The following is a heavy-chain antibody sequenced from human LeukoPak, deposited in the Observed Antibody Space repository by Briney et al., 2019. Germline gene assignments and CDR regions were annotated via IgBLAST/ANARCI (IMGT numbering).Heavy chain of an antibody. J-gene: IGHJ4*02. V-gene: IGHV4-34*01. Sequence: SETLSLTCAVYGGSFSGYYWSWIRQPPGKGLEWIGEINHSGSTNYNPSLKSRVTISVDTSKNQFSLKLSSVTAADTAVYYCARSGYRADDYWGQGTLVTVSS. CDR2: INHSGST. CDR1: GGSFSGYY. D-gene: IGHD5-24*01. CDR3: ARSGYRADDY.